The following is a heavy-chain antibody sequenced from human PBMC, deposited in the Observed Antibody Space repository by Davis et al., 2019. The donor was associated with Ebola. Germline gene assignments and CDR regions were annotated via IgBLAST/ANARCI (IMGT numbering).Heavy chain of an antibody. CDR3: ARDGVDTAMPRYYYMDV. D-gene: IGHD5-18*01. CDR2: IYTSGST. V-gene: IGHV4-4*07. CDR1: GDSISGYY. J-gene: IGHJ6*03. Sequence: PSETLSLTCTVSGDSISGYYWSWIRQPAGKGLEWIGRIYTSGSTNYKPSLKSRVTISVDTSKNQFSLKLSSVTAADTAVYYCARDGVDTAMPRYYYMDVWGKGTTVTVSS.